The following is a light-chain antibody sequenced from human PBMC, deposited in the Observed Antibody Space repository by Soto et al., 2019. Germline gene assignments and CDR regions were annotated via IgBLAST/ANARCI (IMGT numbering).Light chain of an antibody. CDR3: LQHNRYPQT. Sequence: DIQMTQSPSSLSASVGDRVTITCRASQGIRDALGWYQQKPGKAPKRLIYAASSLQSGVPSRFSGSGSGKEFTLTISSLQPEDFATYYLLQHNRYPQTFGQGTKVEIK. CDR2: AAS. V-gene: IGKV1-17*01. J-gene: IGKJ1*01. CDR1: QGIRDA.